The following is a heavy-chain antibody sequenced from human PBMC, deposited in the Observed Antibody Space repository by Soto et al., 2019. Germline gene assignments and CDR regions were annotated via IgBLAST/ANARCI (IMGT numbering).Heavy chain of an antibody. J-gene: IGHJ5*02. Sequence: SVKVCCKASGVTFSSYAISWVRKAPRQGLEWMGGIIPIFGTANYAQKFQGRVTITADESTSTAYMELSSLRSEDTAVYYCASFIRPDSSGYWGKFDPWGQGTLVTVSS. D-gene: IGHD3-22*01. CDR2: IIPIFGTA. CDR1: GVTFSSYA. V-gene: IGHV1-69*13. CDR3: ASFIRPDSSGYWGKFDP.